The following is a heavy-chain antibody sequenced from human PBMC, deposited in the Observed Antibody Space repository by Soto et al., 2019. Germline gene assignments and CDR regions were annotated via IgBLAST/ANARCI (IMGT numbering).Heavy chain of an antibody. J-gene: IGHJ5*02. CDR2: IWYDGSNK. CDR1: GYTFTGYY. CDR3: ARDPGITGTRSWFDP. D-gene: IGHD1-7*01. Sequence: QVQLVQSGAEVKKPGASVKVSCKASGYTFTGYYMHWVRQTPGKGLEWVAIIWYDGSNKYYADSVKGRFTISRDNSKNTLYLQMNGLRAEDTAVYYCARDPGITGTRSWFDPWGQGTLVTVSS. V-gene: IGHV3-33*01.